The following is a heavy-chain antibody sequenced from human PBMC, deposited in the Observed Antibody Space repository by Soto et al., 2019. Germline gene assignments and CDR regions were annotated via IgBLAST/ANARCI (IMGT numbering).Heavy chain of an antibody. Sequence: ATLSLPFTFSGGSISGYYWSWIGQPPGKGLEWIGFIYFTGNTNYKPSLESRVTISLDTSKNQFSLKVTSVTAADTAVYYCARAHHKYYYYGLDVWGQGTTVTVSS. CDR3: ARAHHKYYYYGLDV. CDR2: IYFTGNT. CDR1: GGSISGYY. V-gene: IGHV4-59*01. J-gene: IGHJ6*02.